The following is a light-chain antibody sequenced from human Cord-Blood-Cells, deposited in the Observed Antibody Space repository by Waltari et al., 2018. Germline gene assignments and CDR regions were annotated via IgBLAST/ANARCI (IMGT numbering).Light chain of an antibody. CDR3: AAWDDSLSGPV. CDR1: SSNIGSNS. CDR2: RNN. Sequence: QSVLTQPPSASGTPGQRVTISCSGSSSNIGSNSVYWYQQLPGTAPKHLIYRNNQRPSGVPDRFSGAKSGTSASRAISGLRSEDEADYYCAAWDDSLSGPVFGGGTKLTVL. V-gene: IGLV1-47*01. J-gene: IGLJ2*01.